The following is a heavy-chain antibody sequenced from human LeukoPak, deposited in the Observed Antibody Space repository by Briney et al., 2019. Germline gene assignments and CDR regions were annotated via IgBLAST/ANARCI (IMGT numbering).Heavy chain of an antibody. J-gene: IGHJ4*02. CDR3: ARDRVVGAEKYFDY. CDR2: ITASGDNT. V-gene: IGHV3-23*01. CDR1: GFTFSSYA. Sequence: GGSLRLSCAASGFTFSSYAVSWVRQAPGKGLERVSGITASGDNTYYADSVKGRFNISRDNSKSTLYLQMNSLRAEDTAVYYCARDRVVGAEKYFDYWGQGTLVTVSS. D-gene: IGHD1-26*01.